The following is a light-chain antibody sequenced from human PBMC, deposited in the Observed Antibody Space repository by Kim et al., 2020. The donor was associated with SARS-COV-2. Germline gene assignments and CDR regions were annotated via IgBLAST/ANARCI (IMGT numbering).Light chain of an antibody. V-gene: IGKV3-20*01. Sequence: EIVLTQSPGTLSLSPGERASLFCRASQSVSRSELAWYQQKVGQTPRLLIYGASNRASGIPDRFSGSGSGTEFSLTISRLEPEDFAVYYCQQYGTSPYTFGQGTKLEI. CDR3: QQYGTSPYT. CDR1: QSVSRSE. J-gene: IGKJ2*01. CDR2: GAS.